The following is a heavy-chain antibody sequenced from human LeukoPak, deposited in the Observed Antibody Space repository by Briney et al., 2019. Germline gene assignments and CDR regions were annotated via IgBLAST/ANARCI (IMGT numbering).Heavy chain of an antibody. CDR1: GFSFSDYV. Sequence: GGPLRLSCAASGFSFSDYVMHWVRQAPGKGLEWVTFIRHDNSDRFYADSVKGRFTISSDISKNALYLQMNSLRPEDTAVYYCAREGIDAFDIWGQGTMVTVSS. J-gene: IGHJ3*02. V-gene: IGHV3-30*02. CDR2: IRHDNSDR. CDR3: AREGIDAFDI.